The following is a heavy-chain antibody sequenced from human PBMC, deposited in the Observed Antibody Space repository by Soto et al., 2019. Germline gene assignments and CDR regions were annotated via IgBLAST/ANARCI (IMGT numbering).Heavy chain of an antibody. V-gene: IGHV4-39*01. CDR2: IYYSGST. D-gene: IGHD3-3*01. CDR1: GGSISSSSYY. CDR3: AKHVPPEWLFFAY. J-gene: IGHJ4*02. Sequence: SETLSLTCTVSGGSISSSSYYWGWIRQPPGKGLEWIGSIYYSGSTYYNPSLKSRVTISVDTSKNQFSLKLSSVAAADTAVYYWAKHVPPEWLFFAYGGQGPRVTVPS.